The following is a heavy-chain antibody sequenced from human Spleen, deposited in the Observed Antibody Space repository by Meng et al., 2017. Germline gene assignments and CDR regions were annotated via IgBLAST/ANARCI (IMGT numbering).Heavy chain of an antibody. CDR2: INHSGST. D-gene: IGHD4-11*01. V-gene: IGHV4-34*01. J-gene: IGHJ4*02. CDR3: ARGPTTMAHDFDY. Sequence: QMRLQPWGEGWWKPSETLPPTCVVSGGSFSDYYWSWIRQTPGKGLEWIGEINHSGSTNYNPSLESRATISVDTSQNNLSLKLSSVTAADSAVYYCARGPTTMAHDFDYWGQGTLVTVSS. CDR1: GGSFSDYY.